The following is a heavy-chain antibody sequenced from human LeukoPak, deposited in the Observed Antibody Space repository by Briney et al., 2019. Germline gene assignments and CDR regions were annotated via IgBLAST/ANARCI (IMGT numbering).Heavy chain of an antibody. CDR3: ASLTGVDY. CDR1: GGSISSSSYY. D-gene: IGHD7-27*01. J-gene: IGHJ4*02. CDR2: IYYSGST. Sequence: PSETLSLTCTVSGGSISSSSYYWGWIRQPPGKGLEWIGSIYYSGSTYYNPSLKSRVTISVDTSKNQFSLKLSSVTAADTAVYYCASLTGVDYWGQGNLVTVSS. V-gene: IGHV4-39*01.